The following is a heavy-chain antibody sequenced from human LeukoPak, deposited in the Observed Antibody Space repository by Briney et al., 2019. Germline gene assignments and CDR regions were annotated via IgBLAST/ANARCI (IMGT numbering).Heavy chain of an antibody. CDR3: AREGYSSSWNYFDY. CDR2: ISAYNGTT. J-gene: IGHJ4*02. Sequence: ASVKVSCKASGYTFTSYVINWVRHAPGQGLERMGWISAYNGTTNYAQKIQGRVTMTTDTSTSTAYMELRSLRSDDTAVYYCAREGYSSSWNYFDYWGQGALVTVSS. D-gene: IGHD6-13*01. CDR1: GYTFTSYV. V-gene: IGHV1-18*01.